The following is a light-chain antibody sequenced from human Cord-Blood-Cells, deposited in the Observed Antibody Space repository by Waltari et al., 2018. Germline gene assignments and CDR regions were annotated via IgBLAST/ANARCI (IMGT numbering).Light chain of an antibody. J-gene: IGLJ3*02. CDR3: MIWHSSAWV. V-gene: IGLV5-45*02. CDR2: YKSASDK. CDR1: SGINVGTYR. Sequence: QAVLTQPSSLSASPGASASLTCTLRSGINVGTYRIYWYQQKPGSPPQYLLRYKSASDKQQGSGVPSRFSGSKDASANAGILLISGLQSDDEADYYCMIWHSSAWVFGGGTKLTVL.